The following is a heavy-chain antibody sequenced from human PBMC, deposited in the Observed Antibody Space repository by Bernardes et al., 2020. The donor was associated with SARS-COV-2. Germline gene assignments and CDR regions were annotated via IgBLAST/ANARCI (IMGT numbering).Heavy chain of an antibody. Sequence: LSPTRAVSGGSISSDDYSWSWIRPPPGQGLEWIGYIYQSGTTYYNPSLKSRVTISLDRSKTHFSLNLSSVTAADTAMYYCARGTLTSRATYYFDYWGQGTLVTVSS. CDR1: GGSISSDDYS. V-gene: IGHV4-30-2*01. CDR3: ARGTLTSRATYYFDY. CDR2: IYQSGTT. J-gene: IGHJ4*02.